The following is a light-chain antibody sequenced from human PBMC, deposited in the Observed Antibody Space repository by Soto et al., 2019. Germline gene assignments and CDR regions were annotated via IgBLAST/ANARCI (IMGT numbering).Light chain of an antibody. CDR1: STDVGGHNA. CDR3: NSFSVSHLYV. V-gene: IGLV2-14*01. Sequence: QSALGQPASVSGSPGQTITISCTGTSTDVGGHNAVSWYQHHPGKAPKLIIYEVTHRPSGVSDRFSASKSGNTASLTISGLQAEDEADYYCNSFSVSHLYVFGAGTKVIV. J-gene: IGLJ1*01. CDR2: EVT.